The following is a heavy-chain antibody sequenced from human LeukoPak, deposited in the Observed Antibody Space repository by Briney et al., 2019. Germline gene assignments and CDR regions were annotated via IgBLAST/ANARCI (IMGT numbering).Heavy chain of an antibody. J-gene: IGHJ6*03. CDR1: GGTFSSYA. CDR2: IIPIFGTA. Sequence: SVKVSCKASGGTFSSYAISWVRQAPGQGLEWMGGIIPIFGTANYAQKFQGRVTITTDESTSTAYMELSSLRSEDTAVNYCARDSLPRDYGDPRDYYYFMDVWGKGTTVTVSS. V-gene: IGHV1-69*05. D-gene: IGHD4-17*01. CDR3: ARDSLPRDYGDPRDYYYFMDV.